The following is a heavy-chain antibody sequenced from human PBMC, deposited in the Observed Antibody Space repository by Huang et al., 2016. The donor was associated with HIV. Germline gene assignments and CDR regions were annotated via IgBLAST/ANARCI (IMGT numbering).Heavy chain of an antibody. J-gene: IGHJ3*02. CDR1: GGSISSGNYY. CDR2: IYTRGTT. Sequence: QVQLQESGPGLLKPSQTLSLTCSVSGGSISSGNYYWSWIRQPAGKGLEWIGHIYTRGTTIYNSSLKSRVPISVATSKNQFSLKLSSVTAADTAVYYCARLTGYSTFDIWGHGTVVTVSS. D-gene: IGHD3-9*01. CDR3: ARLTGYSTFDI. V-gene: IGHV4-61*09.